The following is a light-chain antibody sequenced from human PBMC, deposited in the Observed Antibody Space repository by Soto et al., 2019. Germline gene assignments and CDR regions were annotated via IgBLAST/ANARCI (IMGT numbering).Light chain of an antibody. CDR1: QTISSY. J-gene: IGKJ2*01. CDR3: QQYINWPPTYT. Sequence: EIVLTQSPGTLSLSPGERASLSCRASQTISSYLAWYQQKPGQAPRLLIYGASGRATGIPDRFSGSGSGTDFTLTISRLEPEDFAVYYCQQYINWPPTYTFGQGTKLEIK. V-gene: IGKV3-20*01. CDR2: GAS.